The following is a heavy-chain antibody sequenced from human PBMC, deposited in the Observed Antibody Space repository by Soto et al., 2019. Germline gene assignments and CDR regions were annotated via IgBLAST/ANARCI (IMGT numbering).Heavy chain of an antibody. J-gene: IGHJ4*02. D-gene: IGHD3-10*01. CDR2: INHSGST. CDR1: GGSFSGYY. CDR3: ARDWPPNYYGSGSYYIPGDY. V-gene: IGHV4-34*01. Sequence: PSETLSLTCAVYGGSFSGYYWTWIRQPPGTGLEWIGEINHSGSTNYNPSLKSRVTISVDTSKNQFSLKLTSVTAADTAVYYCARDWPPNYYGSGSYYIPGDYWGQGTLVTVSS.